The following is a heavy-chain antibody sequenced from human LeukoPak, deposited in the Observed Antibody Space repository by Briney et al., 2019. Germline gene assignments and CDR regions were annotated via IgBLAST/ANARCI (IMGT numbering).Heavy chain of an antibody. D-gene: IGHD1-26*01. CDR1: GFTFDNYC. V-gene: IGHV3-23*01. CDR3: TKRVKYGGTWDHFAD. J-gene: IGHJ4*02. Sequence: PGGSLRLSCAASGFTFDNYCMSWVRQAPGKGPEWVSTVNADGGNTYYADSVKGRFTISRDNSKSTLILQMNSLRVEDTALYYCTKRVKYGGTWDHFADWGQGTLVTVSS. CDR2: VNADGGNT.